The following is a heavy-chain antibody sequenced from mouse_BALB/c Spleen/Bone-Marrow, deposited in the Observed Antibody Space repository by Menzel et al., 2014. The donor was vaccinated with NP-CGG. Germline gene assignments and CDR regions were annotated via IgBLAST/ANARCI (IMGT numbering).Heavy chain of an antibody. CDR1: GYTFTEYI. CDR2: FYPGSGSI. D-gene: IGHD1-1*01. V-gene: IGHV1-62-2*01. J-gene: IGHJ4*01. Sequence: VHLVESGAELVKPGASVKLSCKASGYTFTEYIIHWVKQRSGQGLEWIGWFYPGSGSIKYNEKFKDKATLTADESSSTVYMELSRLTSEDSAVYFCARHEKANYGNYAMDYWGQGTSVTVSS. CDR3: ARHEKANYGNYAMDY.